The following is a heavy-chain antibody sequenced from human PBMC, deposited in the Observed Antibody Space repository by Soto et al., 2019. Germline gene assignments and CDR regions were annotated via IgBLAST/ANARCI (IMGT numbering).Heavy chain of an antibody. J-gene: IGHJ5*02. CDR3: VRGSSSYQFDP. Sequence: PSETLSLTCTVSGGPINSGNYYWSWIRQHPGKGLEWIGYIYYSASTYYNPSLQSRVTISADTTKSHLSLSLRFVTAADTAVYYCVRGSSSYQFDPWGQGTLVTVSS. V-gene: IGHV4-31*03. D-gene: IGHD6-6*01. CDR1: GGPINSGNYY. CDR2: IYYSAST.